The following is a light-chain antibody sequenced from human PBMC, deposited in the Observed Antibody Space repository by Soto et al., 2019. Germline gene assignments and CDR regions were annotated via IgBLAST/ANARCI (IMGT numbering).Light chain of an antibody. CDR2: DTD. J-gene: IGLJ2*01. CDR3: GTWDSSLDGWV. CDR1: SSNVRGNL. V-gene: IGLV1-51*01. Sequence: QSVLTQPPSVSAAPGQRVTISCSGTSSNVRGNLVSWYQQFPGTAPKLLIYDTDKRPSGIPDRFSGSKSGTSATLGITGLQTGDEADYYCGTWDSSLDGWVFGAGTKVTVL.